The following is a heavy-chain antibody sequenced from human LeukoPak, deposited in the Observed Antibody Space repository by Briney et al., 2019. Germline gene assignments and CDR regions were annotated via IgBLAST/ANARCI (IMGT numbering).Heavy chain of an antibody. V-gene: IGHV4-61*02. CDR2: IYTSGST. CDR1: GGSISSGSYY. CDR3: ARDKYNPWFDP. J-gene: IGHJ5*02. Sequence: SETLSLTCTVSGGSISSGSYYWSWLRQPAGKGLEGIGRIYTSGSTNYNPSLKSRVTISVDTSKNQFSLKLSSVTAADTAVYYCARDKYNPWFDPWGQGTLVTVSS. D-gene: IGHD1-1*01.